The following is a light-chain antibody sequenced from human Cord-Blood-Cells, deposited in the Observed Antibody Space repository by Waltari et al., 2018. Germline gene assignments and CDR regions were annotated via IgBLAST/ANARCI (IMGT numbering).Light chain of an antibody. CDR3: QQYYSTPYT. V-gene: IGKV4-1*01. CDR2: WAS. Sequence: DIVLTQSPDPLAVSLGERATINRKSSQSVLYSSNNKNYLAWYQQKPGQPPKPLIYWASTRESGVPDRFSGSGSGTDFTLTISSLQAEDVAVYYCQQYYSTPYTFGQGTKLEIK. CDR1: QSVLYSSNNKNY. J-gene: IGKJ2*01.